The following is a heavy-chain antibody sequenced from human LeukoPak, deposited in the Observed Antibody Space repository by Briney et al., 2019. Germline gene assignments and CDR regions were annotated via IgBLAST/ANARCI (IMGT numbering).Heavy chain of an antibody. CDR2: IYHSGNT. CDR1: GASISSRSNY. D-gene: IGHD3-22*01. J-gene: IGHJ4*02. V-gene: IGHV4-39*07. CDR3: ARGARHYDTTGYYWYFDS. Sequence: AETLSLTCTVSGASISSRSNYWGWIRQPPGKGLEWIGGIYHSGNTNYNQSLKSRVTISVDKSRKKFSLKLSSVTAADTAVYFCARGARHYDTTGYYWYFDSWGQGALVTVS.